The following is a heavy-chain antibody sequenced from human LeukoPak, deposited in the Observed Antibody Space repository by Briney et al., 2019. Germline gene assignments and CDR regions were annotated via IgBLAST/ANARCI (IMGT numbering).Heavy chain of an antibody. CDR2: IWYDGSNK. D-gene: IGHD3-3*01. CDR1: GFTFSSYG. CDR3: ARDRLFAIYSKGSHDAFDI. Sequence: GRSLRLSCAASGFTFSSYGMHWVRQAPGKGLEWVAVIWYDGSNKYYADSVKGRFTISRDNSKNTLYLQMNSLRAEDTAVYYCARDRLFAIYSKGSHDAFDIWDQGTMVTVSS. J-gene: IGHJ3*02. V-gene: IGHV3-33*01.